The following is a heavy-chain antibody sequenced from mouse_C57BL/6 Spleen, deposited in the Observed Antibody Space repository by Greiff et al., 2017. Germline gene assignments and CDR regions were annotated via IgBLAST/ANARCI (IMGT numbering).Heavy chain of an antibody. CDR1: GYTFTDYN. CDR3: TYYNYGKGFDY. D-gene: IGHD2-12*01. Sequence: EVQLQQSGPELVKPGASVKMSCKASGYTFTDYNMHWVKQSHGKSLEWIGYINPNNGGTSYNQKFKGKATLTVNKSSSTAYMGLRSLTSEDSAVYYCTYYNYGKGFDYWGQGTTLTVSS. J-gene: IGHJ2*01. CDR2: INPNNGGT. V-gene: IGHV1-22*01.